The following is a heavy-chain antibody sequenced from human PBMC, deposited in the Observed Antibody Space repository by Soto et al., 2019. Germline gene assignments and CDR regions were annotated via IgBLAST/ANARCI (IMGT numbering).Heavy chain of an antibody. CDR2: IIPIFGTA. CDR3: AWRGGLLHSYYYYGMDV. CDR1: GGTFSSYA. V-gene: IGHV1-69*12. Sequence: QVQLVQSGAEVKKPGSSVKVSCKASGGTFSSYAISWVRQAPGQGLEWMGGIIPIFGTANYAQKFQGRVTIIADESTSTAYMELRSLRSEDTAVYYCAWRGGLLHSYYYYGMDVWGQGTTVTVSS. D-gene: IGHD2-15*01. J-gene: IGHJ6*02.